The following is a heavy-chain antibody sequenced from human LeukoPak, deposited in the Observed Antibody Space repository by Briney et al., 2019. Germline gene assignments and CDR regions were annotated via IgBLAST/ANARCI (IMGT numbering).Heavy chain of an antibody. V-gene: IGHV4-38-2*02. D-gene: IGHD3-10*01. Sequence: PSETLSLTCTVSGYSISSSYYWGWIRQPPGKGLEWIGSIYYSGSTYYNPSLKSRVTISVDTSKNQFSLKLSSVTAADTAVYYCAKSLYNYKSGTYFRPFDSWGQGTLVTVSS. CDR1: GYSISSSYY. J-gene: IGHJ4*02. CDR2: IYYSGST. CDR3: AKSLYNYKSGTYFRPFDS.